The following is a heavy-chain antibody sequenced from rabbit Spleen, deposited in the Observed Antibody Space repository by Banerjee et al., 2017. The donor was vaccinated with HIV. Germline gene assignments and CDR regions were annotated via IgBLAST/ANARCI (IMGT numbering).Heavy chain of an antibody. D-gene: IGHD1-1*01. Sequence: QSLEESGGGLVQPEGSLTLTCTASGVSFSGDSYMCWVRQAPGKGLEWIVCIDIGSSGFTYFASWAKGRFTISKTSSTTVTLQMTSLTAADTATYFCARDLASVIGWNFCLWGQGTLVTVS. CDR3: ARDLASVIGWNFCL. CDR2: IDIGSSGFT. J-gene: IGHJ3*01. CDR1: GVSFSGDSY. V-gene: IGHV1S40*01.